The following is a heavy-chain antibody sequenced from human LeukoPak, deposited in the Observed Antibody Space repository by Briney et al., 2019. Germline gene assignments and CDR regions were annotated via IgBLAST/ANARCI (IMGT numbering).Heavy chain of an antibody. Sequence: SETLSLTCAVSGGSISSSNWWSWVRQPPGKGLEWIGEIYHSGSTNYNPSLKSRVTISVDKSKNQFSLKLSSVTAEDTAVYYCAKDQAAAGFHYFDYWGQGTLVTVSS. CDR3: AKDQAAAGFHYFDY. CDR2: IYHSGST. V-gene: IGHV4-4*02. J-gene: IGHJ4*02. CDR1: GGSISSSNW. D-gene: IGHD6-13*01.